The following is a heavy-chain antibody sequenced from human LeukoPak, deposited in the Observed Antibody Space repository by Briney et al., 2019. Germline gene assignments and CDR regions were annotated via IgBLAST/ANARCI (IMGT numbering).Heavy chain of an antibody. J-gene: IGHJ4*02. CDR1: GFTFSSYE. Sequence: GGSLRLSCAASGFTFSSYEMNWVRQAPGKGLEWVSYISSSGSTIYYADSVKGRFTISRDNAKNSLYLQMNSLRAEDTAVYYCARTMPLSDYWGQGTLVTVSS. V-gene: IGHV3-48*03. CDR3: ARTMPLSDY. CDR2: ISSSGSTI. D-gene: IGHD2-2*01.